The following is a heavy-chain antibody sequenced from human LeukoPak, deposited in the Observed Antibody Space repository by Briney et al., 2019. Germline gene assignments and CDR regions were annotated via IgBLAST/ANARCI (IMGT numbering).Heavy chain of an antibody. V-gene: IGHV1-2*04. CDR2: INPNSGGT. J-gene: IGHJ4*02. CDR3: ARDLQLWTTRDTRGGAQVGY. CDR1: GYTFTGYY. D-gene: IGHD5-18*01. Sequence: ASVKVSCKASGYTFTGYYMHWVRQAPGQGLEWMGWINPNSGGTNYAQKFQGWVTMTRDTSISTAYMELSRLRSDDTAVYYCARDLQLWTTRDTRGGAQVGYWGQGTLVTVSS.